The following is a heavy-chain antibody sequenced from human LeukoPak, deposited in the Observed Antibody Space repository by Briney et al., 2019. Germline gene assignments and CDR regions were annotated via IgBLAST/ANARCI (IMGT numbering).Heavy chain of an antibody. Sequence: SETLSLTCTVSGGSISSYYWSWIRQPPGKGLEGIGYIYYSGSTNYNPSLKSRVTISVEKSKKKFSLKLRSVTAADTAVYYCARDTYYYDSSGYSNFDYWGQGTLGTVSS. CDR3: ARDTYYYDSSGYSNFDY. CDR2: IYYSGST. D-gene: IGHD3-22*01. J-gene: IGHJ4*02. CDR1: GGSISSYY. V-gene: IGHV4-59*01.